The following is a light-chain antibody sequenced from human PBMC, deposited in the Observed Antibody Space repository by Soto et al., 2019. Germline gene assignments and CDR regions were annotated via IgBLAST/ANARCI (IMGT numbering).Light chain of an antibody. Sequence: VLTQTPLSSPVTLGQPASIYCRACQSLLHSDANTYLSRLQQSPGQPPSLLIYQVSNRFSGVLDSFSGSGAGPDLTLTISRGVAEDVVGYSCIHLSHFPRTFGEGNKGEIE. CDR3: IHLSHFPRT. CDR1: QSLLHSDANTY. V-gene: IGKV2-24*01. J-gene: IGKJ1*01. CDR2: QVS.